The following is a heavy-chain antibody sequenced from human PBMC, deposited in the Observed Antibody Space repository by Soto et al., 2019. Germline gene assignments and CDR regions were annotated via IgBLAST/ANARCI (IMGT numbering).Heavy chain of an antibody. CDR1: GGSVNNGNCY. D-gene: IGHD2-8*01. V-gene: IGHV4-61*01. CDR3: ASDPGVGLSARRCDT. J-gene: IGHJ5*02. CDR2: IYYSGST. Sequence: QVQLQESGPGLVKPSETLTLTCTVSGGSVNNGNCYWSWIRQPPGMVLEWIGHIYYSGSTNYNPSLKGRVIISIATSKKQCSLKVSSATDAGTTVYFCASDPGVGLSARRCDTGREGALVAVS.